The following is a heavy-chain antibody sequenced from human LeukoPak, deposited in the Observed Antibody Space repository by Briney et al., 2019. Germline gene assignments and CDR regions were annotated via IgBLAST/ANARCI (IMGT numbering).Heavy chain of an antibody. CDR1: GGSISSGDYY. D-gene: IGHD3-3*01. J-gene: IGHJ3*02. CDR2: IYYSGST. V-gene: IGHV4-30-4*08. CDR3: ARFPYDFWTRSLDAFDI. Sequence: SSETLSLTCTVYGGSISSGDYYWSWIRQPPGKGLEWIGYIYYSGSTYYNPSLKSRVTISVDTSKNQFSLKLSSVTAADTAVYYCARFPYDFWTRSLDAFDIWGQGTMVTVSS.